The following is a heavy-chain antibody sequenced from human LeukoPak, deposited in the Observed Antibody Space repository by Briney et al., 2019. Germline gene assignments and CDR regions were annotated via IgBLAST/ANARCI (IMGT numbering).Heavy chain of an antibody. J-gene: IGHJ5*02. V-gene: IGHV3-48*03. Sequence: PGGSLRLSCAASGFTFSRYEMNWVRQAPGKGLEWVSYISRSGDTIYFADSVKGRFTISRDNSKNTLYLQMNSLRAEDTAVYYCARDRCSGGSCYEGNWFDPWGQGTLVTVSS. CDR3: ARDRCSGGSCYEGNWFDP. CDR1: GFTFSRYE. D-gene: IGHD2-15*01. CDR2: ISRSGDTI.